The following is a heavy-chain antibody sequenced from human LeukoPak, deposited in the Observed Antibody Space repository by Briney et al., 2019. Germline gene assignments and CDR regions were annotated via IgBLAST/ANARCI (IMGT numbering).Heavy chain of an antibody. CDR2: INPKNGAT. V-gene: IGHV1-2*02. J-gene: IGHJ3*02. CDR1: GYTFTGYD. D-gene: IGHD2-2*01. Sequence: GASVKVSCKASGYTFTGYDIHWVRQAPGQGLEWMGWINPKNGATHYAQNFLGRVTMTRDTSISTAYMELSRLTSDDTAVYYCARDYTRNAFDIWGQGTMVTVSS. CDR3: ARDYTRNAFDI.